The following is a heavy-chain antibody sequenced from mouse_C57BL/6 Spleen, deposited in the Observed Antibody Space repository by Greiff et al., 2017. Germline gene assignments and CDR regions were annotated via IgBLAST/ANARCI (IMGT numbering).Heavy chain of an antibody. CDR2: INPNNGGT. Sequence: VQLQQSGPELVKPGASVKISCKASGYTFTDYYMNWVKQSHGKSLEWIGDINPNNGGTSYTQKFKGKATLTVDKSSSTAYMELRSLTSEDSAVYYCAGSPDWGGVYWYFDVWGTGTTVTVSS. V-gene: IGHV1-26*01. CDR1: GYTFTDYY. J-gene: IGHJ1*03. D-gene: IGHD4-1*01. CDR3: AGSPDWGGVYWYFDV.